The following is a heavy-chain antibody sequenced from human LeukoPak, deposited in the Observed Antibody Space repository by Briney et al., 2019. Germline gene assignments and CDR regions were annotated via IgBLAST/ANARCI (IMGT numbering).Heavy chain of an antibody. Sequence: GGPLRLSCAASGFTFDDYGMSWVRQAPVKGLEWVSGINWNGGSTGYADSVKGRFTISRDNAKNSLYLQMNSLRAEDTALYHCASGTGDYFDYWGQGTLVTVSS. D-gene: IGHD1-14*01. CDR3: ASGTGDYFDY. CDR2: INWNGGST. V-gene: IGHV3-20*01. CDR1: GFTFDDYG. J-gene: IGHJ4*02.